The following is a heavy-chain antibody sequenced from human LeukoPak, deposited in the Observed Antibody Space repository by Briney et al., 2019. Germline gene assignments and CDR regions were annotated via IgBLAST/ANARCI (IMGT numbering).Heavy chain of an antibody. J-gene: IGHJ3*02. CDR2: IWYDGSNK. V-gene: IGHV3-33*01. D-gene: IGHD1-26*01. CDR3: ARDKSYSDAFDI. Sequence: GGSLRLSCAASGFTFSSYGMQWVRQAPGKGLEWVAVIWYDGSNKYYADSVKGRFTISRDNSKNTLYLQMNSLGAEDTAVYYCARDKSYSDAFDIWGQGTMVTVSS. CDR1: GFTFSSYG.